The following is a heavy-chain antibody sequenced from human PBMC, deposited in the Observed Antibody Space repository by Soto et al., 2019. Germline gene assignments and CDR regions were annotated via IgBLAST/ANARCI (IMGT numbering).Heavy chain of an antibody. CDR2: ISSNGGST. V-gene: IGHV3-64*01. CDR3: ARGFDIVVVVAALDY. Sequence: EVQLVESGGGLVQPGGSLRRSCAASGFTFSSYAMHWVRQAPGKGLEYVSAISSNGGSTYYANSVKGRFTISRDNSKNTLYLQMGSLRAEDMAVYYCARGFDIVVVVAALDYWGQGTLVTVSS. D-gene: IGHD2-15*01. J-gene: IGHJ4*02. CDR1: GFTFSSYA.